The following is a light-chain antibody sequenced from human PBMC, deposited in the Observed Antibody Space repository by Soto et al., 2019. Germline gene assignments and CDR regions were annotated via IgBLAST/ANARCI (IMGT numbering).Light chain of an antibody. Sequence: QSALTQPASVSGSPGQSITISCTGTSSDVGSHNLVSWYQQYPGKVPQLIIYEDTKRPSGVSSRFSGSKSGNTASLTLPKLQSADEADYHCCSYALTTIWVFGGGTKLTVL. CDR2: EDT. V-gene: IGLV2-23*01. CDR1: SSDVGSHNL. CDR3: CSYALTTIWV. J-gene: IGLJ3*02.